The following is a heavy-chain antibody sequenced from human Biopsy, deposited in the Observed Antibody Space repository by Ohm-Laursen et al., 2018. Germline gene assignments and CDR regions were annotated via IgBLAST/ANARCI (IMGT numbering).Heavy chain of an antibody. Sequence: SLRLSCSALKFTVSSNYMTWVRQAPGKGLECVSVIYSGGNTFYADSVKGRFTVSRDTSKNTIYLQMNSLRVEDTAVYYCARGPSGVATIGRGQGTLVTVSS. CDR1: KFTVSSNY. D-gene: IGHD5-24*01. CDR3: ARGPSGVATIG. V-gene: IGHV3-53*01. CDR2: IYSGGNT. J-gene: IGHJ4*02.